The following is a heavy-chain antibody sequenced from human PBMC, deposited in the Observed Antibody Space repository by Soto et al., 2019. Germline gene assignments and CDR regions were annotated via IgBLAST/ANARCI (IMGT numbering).Heavy chain of an antibody. D-gene: IGHD3-3*01. V-gene: IGHV1-2*02. CDR2: INPNSGGT. Sequence: QVQLVQSGAEVKKPGASVKVSCKASGYTFTGYYMHWVRQAPGQGLEWMGWINPNSGGTNYAQKFQGRVPMTRDTSISTAYMELSRLRSDDTAVYYCARGLRYYDFWSGYYVPPSYYYGMDVWGQGTTVTVSS. CDR3: ARGLRYYDFWSGYYVPPSYYYGMDV. J-gene: IGHJ6*02. CDR1: GYTFTGYY.